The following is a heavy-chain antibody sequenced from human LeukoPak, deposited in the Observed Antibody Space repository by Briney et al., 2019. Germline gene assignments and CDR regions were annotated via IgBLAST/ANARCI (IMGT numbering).Heavy chain of an antibody. CDR1: GGTFSSYA. D-gene: IGHD5-12*01. V-gene: IGHV1-69*06. Sequence: SVKVSCKASGGTFSSYAISWVRQAPGQGLDPLGGIIPIFGTANYAQKFQGRVTITADKSTSTAYMELSSLRSEDTAVYYCARMGVGWLRYNYFDYWGQGTLVTVSS. CDR3: ARMGVGWLRYNYFDY. CDR2: IIPIFGTA. J-gene: IGHJ4*02.